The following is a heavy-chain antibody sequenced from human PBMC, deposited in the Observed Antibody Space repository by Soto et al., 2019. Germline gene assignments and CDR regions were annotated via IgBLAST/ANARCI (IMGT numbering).Heavy chain of an antibody. Sequence: PSETLSLTCTVSGGSISSYYWSWIRQPPGKGLEWIGYIYYSGSTNYNPSLKSRVTISVDTSKNQFSLKLSSVTAADTAVYYCARGPGSGWELGRFDYWGQGTLVTVSS. J-gene: IGHJ4*02. CDR1: GGSISSYY. V-gene: IGHV4-59*01. CDR3: ARGPGSGWELGRFDY. D-gene: IGHD3-22*01. CDR2: IYYSGST.